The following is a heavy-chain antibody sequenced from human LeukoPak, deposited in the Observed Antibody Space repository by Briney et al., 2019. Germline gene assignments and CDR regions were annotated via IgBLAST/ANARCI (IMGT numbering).Heavy chain of an antibody. Sequence: GGSLRLSCAASGFTFSSYWMHWVRQAPGKGLVWVSRINSDGSSTSYADSVKGRFTISRDNAKNTLYLQMNSLRAEDTAVYYCARLRLGYYFDYWGQGTLVTVSS. D-gene: IGHD3-16*01. CDR2: INSDGSST. CDR1: GFTFSSYW. CDR3: ARLRLGYYFDY. V-gene: IGHV3-74*01. J-gene: IGHJ4*02.